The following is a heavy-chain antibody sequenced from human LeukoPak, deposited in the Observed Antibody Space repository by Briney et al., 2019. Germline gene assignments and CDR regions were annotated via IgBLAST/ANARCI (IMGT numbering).Heavy chain of an antibody. Sequence: GGSLRLSCAASGFTFSSYGMSWVRQAPGKGLEWVSAISGSGGSTYYADSVKGRFTISRDNSKNTLYLQMNSLRAEDTAVYYCAKVSAAAGKMPGYWGQGTLVTVSS. CDR1: GFTFSSYG. CDR3: AKVSAAAGKMPGY. CDR2: ISGSGGST. V-gene: IGHV3-23*01. J-gene: IGHJ4*02. D-gene: IGHD6-13*01.